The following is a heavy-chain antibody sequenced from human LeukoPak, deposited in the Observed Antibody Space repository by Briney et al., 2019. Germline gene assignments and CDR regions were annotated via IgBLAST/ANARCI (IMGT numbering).Heavy chain of an antibody. V-gene: IGHV5-51*01. J-gene: IGHJ3*02. CDR1: GYSFTSYW. D-gene: IGHD3-9*01. CDR2: IYPGDSDT. CDR3: ASRPDILTGYYANDAFDI. Sequence: GESLKISCKGSGYSFTSYWIGWVRQMPGKGLEWMGIIYPGDSDTRYSPSFQGQVTISADKSISTAYLQWSSLKASDTAMYCCASRPDILTGYYANDAFDIWGQGTMVTVSS.